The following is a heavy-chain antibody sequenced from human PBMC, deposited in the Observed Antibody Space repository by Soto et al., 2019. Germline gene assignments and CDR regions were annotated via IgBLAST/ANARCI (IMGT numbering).Heavy chain of an antibody. Sequence: ASVQASCKASGYTFTSYGISWVRQAPGQGLEWMGWISAYNGNTNYAQKLQGRVTMTTDTSTSTAYMELRSLRSDDTAVYYCAREYGGGRYDLWWYYSYGMDVWCQGTTVTVSS. CDR3: AREYGGGRYDLWWYYSYGMDV. J-gene: IGHJ6*02. CDR1: GYTFTSYG. V-gene: IGHV1-18*01. D-gene: IGHD2-21*01. CDR2: ISAYNGNT.